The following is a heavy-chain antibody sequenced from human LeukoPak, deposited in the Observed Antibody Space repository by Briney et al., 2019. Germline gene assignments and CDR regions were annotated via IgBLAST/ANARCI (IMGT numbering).Heavy chain of an antibody. CDR3: ARGASGYDYCYYYYMDV. CDR1: GGSFSSYY. V-gene: IGHV4-59*01. J-gene: IGHJ6*03. Sequence: PSETLSLTCTASGGSFSSYYWSWIRQPPGKGLEWIGYIYYSGSTNYNPSLKSRVTISVDKSKNQFSLKLRSVTAADTAVYYCARGASGYDYCYYYYMDVWGKGTTVSVSS. D-gene: IGHD5-12*01. CDR2: IYYSGST.